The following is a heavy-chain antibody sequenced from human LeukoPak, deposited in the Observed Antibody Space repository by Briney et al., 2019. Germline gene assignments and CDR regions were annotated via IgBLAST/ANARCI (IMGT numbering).Heavy chain of an antibody. D-gene: IGHD6-19*01. CDR3: AREWIAVAGTDYYYYYGMDV. J-gene: IGHJ6*02. V-gene: IGHV1-2*04. CDR2: INPNSGGT. Sequence: ASVKVSCKASGYIFTGYYMHWVRQAPGQGLEWMGWINPNSGGTNYAQKFQGLVTMTRDTSISTAYMELSRLRSDDTAVYYCAREWIAVAGTDYYYYYGMDVWGQGTTVTVSS. CDR1: GYIFTGYY.